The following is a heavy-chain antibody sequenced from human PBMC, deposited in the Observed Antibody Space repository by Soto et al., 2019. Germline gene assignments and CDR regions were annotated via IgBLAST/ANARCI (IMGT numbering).Heavy chain of an antibody. D-gene: IGHD3-16*01. J-gene: IGHJ4*02. Sequence: EVQLLESGGGLVQPGGSLRLSCAASGFTFSSYAMSWVRQAPGKGLEWVSAISGSGGSTYYADSVKGRFTISRDNSKNTLYLQMNSLRAEDTAVYYCAKVDGRIMITFGGDFDYWGQGTLVTVSS. CDR2: ISGSGGST. CDR3: AKVDGRIMITFGGDFDY. V-gene: IGHV3-23*01. CDR1: GFTFSSYA.